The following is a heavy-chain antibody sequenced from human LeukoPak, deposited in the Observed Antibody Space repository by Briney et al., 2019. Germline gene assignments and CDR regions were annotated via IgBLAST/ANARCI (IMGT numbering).Heavy chain of an antibody. V-gene: IGHV1-69*06. CDR2: IIPIFGTA. CDR1: GGTFSSYA. CDR3: ARDPPYVAAAGEANDY. J-gene: IGHJ4*02. Sequence: ASVKVSCKASGGTFSSYAISWVRQAPGQGLEWMGGIIPIFGTANYAQKFQGRVTITADKSTSTAYMELSSLRSEDTAVYYCARDPPYVAAAGEANDYWGQGTLVTVSS. D-gene: IGHD6-13*01.